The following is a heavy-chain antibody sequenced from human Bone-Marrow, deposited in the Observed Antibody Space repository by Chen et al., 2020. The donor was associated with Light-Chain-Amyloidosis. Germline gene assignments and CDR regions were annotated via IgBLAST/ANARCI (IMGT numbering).Heavy chain of an antibody. Sequence: EVLLEESGGGLIQPGGSLRLPCAASGFSVSATYMSWVRQAPGKGLKWLSVIYDGGNKFYAESVRGRFTISRDNSKNTLSLEMNNLRAEDTAMYYCARGAIDYGDSLRFWGQGTLVTVSS. D-gene: IGHD4-17*01. CDR3: ARGAIDYGDSLRF. CDR1: GFSVSATY. V-gene: IGHV3-53*01. CDR2: IYDGGNK. J-gene: IGHJ4*02.